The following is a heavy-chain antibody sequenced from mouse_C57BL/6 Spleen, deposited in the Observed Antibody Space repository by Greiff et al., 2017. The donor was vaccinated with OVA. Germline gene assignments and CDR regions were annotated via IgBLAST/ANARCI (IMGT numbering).Heavy chain of an antibody. CDR1: GYAFSSSW. D-gene: IGHD3-1*01. V-gene: IGHV1-82*01. Sequence: VKLKQSGPELVKPGASVKISCKASGYAFSSSWMNWVKQRPGKGLEWIGRIYPGDGDTNYNGKFKGQATLTADKSSSTAYMQLSSLTSEDSAVYFCARGATGSGYYFDYWGQGTTLTVSS. J-gene: IGHJ2*01. CDR2: IYPGDGDT. CDR3: ARGATGSGYYFDY.